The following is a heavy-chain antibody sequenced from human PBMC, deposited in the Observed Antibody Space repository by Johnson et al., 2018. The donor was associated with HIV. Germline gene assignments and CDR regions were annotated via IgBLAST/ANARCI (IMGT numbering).Heavy chain of an antibody. V-gene: IGHV3-33*08. CDR3: GRGSMVRGAYDGFDI. D-gene: IGHD3-10*01. CDR2: IWYDGSQK. Sequence: VQLVESGGGVVQPGRSLRLSCAASGFTFSSSAMHWVHQAPGKGLEWVAVIWYDGSQKYYTDSVKGRFTISRDNSKNTLYLQMNSLRAEDTALYYCGRGSMVRGAYDGFDIWGQGTLVTISS. CDR1: GFTFSSSA. J-gene: IGHJ3*02.